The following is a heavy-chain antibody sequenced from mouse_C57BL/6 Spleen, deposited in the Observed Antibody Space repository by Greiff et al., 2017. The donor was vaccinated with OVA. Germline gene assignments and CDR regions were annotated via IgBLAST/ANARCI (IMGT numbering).Heavy chain of an antibody. Sequence: DVKLVESGGGLVKPGGSLKLSCAASGFTFSDYGMHWVRQAPEKGLEWVAYISSGSSTIYYADTVKGRFTISRDNAKNTLFLPMTSLRSEDTAMYYCARGDYGIWFAYWGQGTLVTVSA. CDR2: ISSGSSTI. V-gene: IGHV5-17*01. CDR1: GFTFSDYG. J-gene: IGHJ3*01. D-gene: IGHD1-1*01. CDR3: ARGDYGIWFAY.